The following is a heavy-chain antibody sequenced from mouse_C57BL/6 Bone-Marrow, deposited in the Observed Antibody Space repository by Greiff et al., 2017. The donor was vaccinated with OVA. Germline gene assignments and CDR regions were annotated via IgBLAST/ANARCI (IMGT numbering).Heavy chain of an antibody. CDR3: ARKGVDAMDY. J-gene: IGHJ4*01. V-gene: IGHV2-2*01. CDR2: IWSGGRT. Sequence: VQLQQSGPGLVQPSQSLSITCTVSGFSLTSYGVHWVRQSPGQGLEWLGVIWSGGRTDYNAAFISRLSISNDNSKSQVFFKKNSLEADDTAIYYCARKGVDAMDYWGQGTSVTVSS. CDR1: GFSLTSYG.